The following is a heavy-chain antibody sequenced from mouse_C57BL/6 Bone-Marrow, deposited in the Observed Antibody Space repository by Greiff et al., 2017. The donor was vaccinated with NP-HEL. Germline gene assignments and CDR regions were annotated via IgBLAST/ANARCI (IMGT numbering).Heavy chain of an antibody. CDR2: ISSGGSYT. V-gene: IGHV5-6*01. J-gene: IGHJ3*01. Sequence: VQLQQSGGDLVKPGGSLKLSCAASGFTFSSYGMSWVRQTPDKRLEWVATISSGGSYTYYPDSVKGRFTISRDNAKNTLYLQMSSLKSEDTAMYYCASPYDYDVAWVAYWGQGTRATLSA. CDR3: ASPYDYDVAWVAY. D-gene: IGHD2-4*01. CDR1: GFTFSSYG.